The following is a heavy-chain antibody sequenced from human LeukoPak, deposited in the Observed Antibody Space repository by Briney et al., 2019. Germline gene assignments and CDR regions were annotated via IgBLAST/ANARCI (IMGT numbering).Heavy chain of an antibody. CDR2: SNSNRGDT. J-gene: IGHJ5*02. Sequence: LGASVKVSCKASGYTFTGYYMHWVRQPSAQGREGVGWSNSNRGDTNYAQKFEGRITMTRNTSISTAYMALGRLRCGDQGMEFFARRPTITTLGVGSSWFYPWGEGTLVSVSS. CDR3: ARRPTITTLGVGSSWFYP. CDR1: GYTFTGYY. D-gene: IGHD3-3*01. V-gene: IGHV1-2*03.